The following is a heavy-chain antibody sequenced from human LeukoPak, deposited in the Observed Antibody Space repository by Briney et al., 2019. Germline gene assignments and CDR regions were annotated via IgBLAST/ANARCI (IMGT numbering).Heavy chain of an antibody. V-gene: IGHV1-69*13. CDR2: IIPIFGTA. Sequence: ASVKVSCKASGGTFSSYAISWVRQAPGQGLEWMGGIIPIFGTANYAQKFQGRVTITADESTSTAYMELSSLRSEDTAVYYCARGLFWSAPPYYYYYYMDVWGKGTTVTVSS. CDR3: ARGLFWSAPPYYYYYYMDV. CDR1: GGTFSSYA. J-gene: IGHJ6*03. D-gene: IGHD3-3*01.